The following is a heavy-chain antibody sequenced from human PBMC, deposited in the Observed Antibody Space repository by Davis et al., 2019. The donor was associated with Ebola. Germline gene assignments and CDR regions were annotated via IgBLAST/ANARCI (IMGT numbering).Heavy chain of an antibody. D-gene: IGHD7-27*01. CDR2: INPNSGGT. CDR3: ARDGSTSDQKSGELDY. J-gene: IGHJ4*02. CDR1: GYTFTGYY. V-gene: IGHV1-2*02. Sequence: AASVKVSCKASGYTFTGYYMHWVRQAPGQGLEWMGWINPNSGGTNYAQKFQGRDTMTRDTSITTAYMELSRLRSDDTAVYYCARDGSTSDQKSGELDYWGQGPLVTVSS.